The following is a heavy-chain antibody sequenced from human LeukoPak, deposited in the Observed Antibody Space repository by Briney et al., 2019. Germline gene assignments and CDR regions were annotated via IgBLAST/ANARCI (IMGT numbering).Heavy chain of an antibody. CDR3: ATYYDSSGYYSGAFGI. Sequence: ASVKVSCKASGYTFTGYYMHWVRKAPGQGLEWMGWINPNSGGTNYAQKFQGRVTMTRDTSISTAYMELSRLRSDDTAVYYCATYYDSSGYYSGAFGIWGQGTMVTVSS. CDR1: GYTFTGYY. J-gene: IGHJ3*02. CDR2: INPNSGGT. D-gene: IGHD3-22*01. V-gene: IGHV1-2*02.